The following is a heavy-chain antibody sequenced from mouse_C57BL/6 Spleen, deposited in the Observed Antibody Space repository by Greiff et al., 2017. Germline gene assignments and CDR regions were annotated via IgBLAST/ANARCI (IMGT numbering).Heavy chain of an antibody. V-gene: IGHV1-64*01. D-gene: IGHD1-1*01. Sequence: QVQLQQPGAELVKPGASVQLSCKASGYTFTSSWLPWVKQRPGQGLEWIGMIHPTSGSTTYNEKFKSKATLTVDKSSSTAYMQLSSLTSEDSAVYYCARSTTVVASFDYWGQGTTLTVSS. CDR1: GYTFTSSW. J-gene: IGHJ2*01. CDR3: ARSTTVVASFDY. CDR2: IHPTSGST.